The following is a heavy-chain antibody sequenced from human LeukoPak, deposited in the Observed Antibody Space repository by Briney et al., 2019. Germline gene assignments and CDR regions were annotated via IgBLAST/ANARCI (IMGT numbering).Heavy chain of an antibody. D-gene: IGHD3-3*01. J-gene: IGHJ4*02. CDR1: GYTFTSYD. Sequence: GASVKVSCKASGYTFTSYDINWVRQATGQGLEWMGWMNPNSGNTGYAQKFQGRVTITRNTSISTAYMELSSLRSDDTAVYYCARTSLTYYDFWSGYWRTSFDYWGQGTLVTVSS. CDR2: MNPNSGNT. CDR3: ARTSLTYYDFWSGYWRTSFDY. V-gene: IGHV1-8*03.